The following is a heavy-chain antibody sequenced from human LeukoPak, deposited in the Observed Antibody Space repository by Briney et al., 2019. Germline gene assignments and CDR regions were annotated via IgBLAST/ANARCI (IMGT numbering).Heavy chain of an antibody. D-gene: IGHD2-15*01. CDR3: ARGIVVVSDLSTDYFDY. J-gene: IGHJ4*02. V-gene: IGHV1-2*02. CDR2: INPNSGGT. CDR1: GYTFTGYY. Sequence: ASVKVSCKASGYTFTGYYMHWVRQAPGQGLEWMGWINPNSGGTNYAQKFQGRVTMTRDTSISTAYMELSRLRSDDTAVYYCARGIVVVSDLSTDYFDYWGQGTLVTVSS.